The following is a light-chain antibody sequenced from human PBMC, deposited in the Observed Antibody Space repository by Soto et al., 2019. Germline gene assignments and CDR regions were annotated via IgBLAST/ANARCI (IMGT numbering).Light chain of an antibody. J-gene: IGKJ5*01. CDR3: QQYDNWPPIT. CDR1: QSVSSN. V-gene: IGKV3-15*01. Sequence: EVVMTQSPATLSVSPGERATLSCRASQSVSSNLAWYQHKHGQAPRLLIYAASTRATGIPARFSGSGSGTEFTLTISSLQSEDFAVYYCQQYDNWPPITFGQGTRLENK. CDR2: AAS.